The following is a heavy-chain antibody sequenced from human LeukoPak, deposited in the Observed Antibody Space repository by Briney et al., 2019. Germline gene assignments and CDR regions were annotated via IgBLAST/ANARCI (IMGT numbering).Heavy chain of an antibody. CDR3: VRDSETRVRGVPDS. D-gene: IGHD3-10*01. CDR1: GFTFSSYG. J-gene: IGHJ4*02. Sequence: PGGSLRLSCAASGFTFSSYGMSWVRQAPGKGLEWVSAISGSGGSTYYADSVKGRFTISRDNSKNTLYLQMNSLRAEDTAVYYCVRDSETRVRGVPDSWGQGTLVTVSS. CDR2: ISGSGGST. V-gene: IGHV3-23*01.